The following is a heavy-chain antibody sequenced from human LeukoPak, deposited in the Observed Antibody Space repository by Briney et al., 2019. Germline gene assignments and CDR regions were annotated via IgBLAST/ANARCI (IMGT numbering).Heavy chain of an antibody. CDR2: ISGSGGST. V-gene: IGHV3-23*01. Sequence: GGSLRLSCAASGFTFSSYAMSWVRQAPGKGLEWVSAISGSGGSTYYADSVKGRFTISRDNPKNTLYLQMNSLRAEDTAVYYCAKREGDYYYDSSGYGAFDIWGQGTMVTVSS. CDR3: AKREGDYYYDSSGYGAFDI. CDR1: GFTFSSYA. D-gene: IGHD3-22*01. J-gene: IGHJ3*02.